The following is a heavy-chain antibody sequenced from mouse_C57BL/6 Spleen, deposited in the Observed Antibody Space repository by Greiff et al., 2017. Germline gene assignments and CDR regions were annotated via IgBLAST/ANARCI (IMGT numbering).Heavy chain of an antibody. D-gene: IGHD2-1*01. Sequence: EVQGVESGGGLVQPGGSLSLSCAASGFTFTDYYMSWVRQPPGKALEWLGFIRNKDNGYTTEYSASVKGRFTISRDNSQSILYLQMNALRAEDSATYYCARSDYGNCLVVWGTGTTVTVSS. J-gene: IGHJ1*03. CDR2: IRNKDNGYTT. CDR1: GFTFTDYY. V-gene: IGHV7-3*01. CDR3: ARSDYGNCLVV.